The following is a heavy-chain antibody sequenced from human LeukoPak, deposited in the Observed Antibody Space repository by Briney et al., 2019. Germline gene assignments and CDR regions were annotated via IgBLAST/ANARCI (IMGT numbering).Heavy chain of an antibody. Sequence: GESLQISCKGSGYRFTNYWIGWVRQMPGKGLEWMGIIYPGDSDTRYSPSFQGQATISADKPISTASLQWSSLRASDTAMYYCARLSNTPGTYFDYWGQGTLVTVSS. CDR2: IYPGDSDT. CDR3: ARLSNTPGTYFDY. J-gene: IGHJ4*02. V-gene: IGHV5-51*01. CDR1: GYRFTNYW. D-gene: IGHD2-2*02.